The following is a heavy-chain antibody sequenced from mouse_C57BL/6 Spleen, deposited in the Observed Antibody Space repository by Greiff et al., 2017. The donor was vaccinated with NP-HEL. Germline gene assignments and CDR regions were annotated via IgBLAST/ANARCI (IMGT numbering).Heavy chain of an antibody. CDR3: AREGRYYSNYGWFAY. CDR2: ISDGGSYT. CDR1: GFTFSSYA. J-gene: IGHJ3*01. Sequence: EVQLVESGGGLVKPGGSLKLSCAASGFTFSSYAMSWVRQTPEKRLEWVATISDGGSYTYYPDNVKGRFTISRANAKNNLYLQMSHLKSEDTAMYSCAREGRYYSNYGWFAYWGQGTLVTVSA. V-gene: IGHV5-4*01. D-gene: IGHD2-5*01.